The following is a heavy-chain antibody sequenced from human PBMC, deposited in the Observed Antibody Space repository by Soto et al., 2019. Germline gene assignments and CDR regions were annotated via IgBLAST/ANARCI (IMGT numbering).Heavy chain of an antibody. J-gene: IGHJ6*03. CDR2: VKSSGGGT. D-gene: IGHD2-8*01. CDR1: GYTFTDYF. V-gene: IGHV1-46*01. CDR3: ARLDGCYHYKDV. Sequence: GASVKVSCKAYGYTFTDYFIHWVRQAPGQGLEWMGLVKSSGGGTVYAQDFQGRITMTRDTSTSTAYMEVSSLRPGDTAVYYCARLDGCYHYKDVWGKGTTVTVSS.